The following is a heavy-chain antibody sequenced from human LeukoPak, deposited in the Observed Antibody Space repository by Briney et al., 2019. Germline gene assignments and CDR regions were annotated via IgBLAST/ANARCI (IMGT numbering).Heavy chain of an antibody. CDR1: GFTISSYG. J-gene: IGHJ4*02. CDR3: ARVSRGPHPYYYDSSGYMDY. Sequence: GGSLRLSCVASGFTISSYGMHWVRQAPGKGLEWVAVISYDGSNKYYADSVKGRFTISRDNAKNTLYLQMNSLRAEDTAEYYCARVSRGPHPYYYDSSGYMDYWGQGTLVTVSS. D-gene: IGHD3-22*01. CDR2: ISYDGSNK. V-gene: IGHV3-30*03.